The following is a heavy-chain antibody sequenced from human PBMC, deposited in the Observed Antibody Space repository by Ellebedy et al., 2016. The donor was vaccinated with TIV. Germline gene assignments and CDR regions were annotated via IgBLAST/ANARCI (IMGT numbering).Heavy chain of an antibody. CDR2: ISYDGSNK. J-gene: IGHJ4*02. CDR1: GFTFSSYA. CDR3: ARDPQWLPFDY. V-gene: IGHV3-30-3*01. D-gene: IGHD6-19*01. Sequence: GGSLRLXXAASGFTFSSYAMHWVRQAPGKGLEWVAVISYDGSNKYYADSVKGRFTISRDNSKNTLYLQMNSLRAEDTAVYYCARDPQWLPFDYWGQGTLVTVSS.